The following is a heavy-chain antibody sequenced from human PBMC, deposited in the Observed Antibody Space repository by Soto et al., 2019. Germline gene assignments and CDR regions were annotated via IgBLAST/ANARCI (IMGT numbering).Heavy chain of an antibody. Sequence: SETLSLTCTVSGDSISSYYWSWIRQPPGKGLEWIGYIYNNGSTNYNPSLKSRVTISVDTSKNQFSLKLSSVTAADTAVYYCARDARKVVWGMDVWGQGTTVTVSS. CDR1: GDSISSYY. CDR3: ARDARKVVWGMDV. CDR2: IYNNGST. D-gene: IGHD2-8*02. J-gene: IGHJ6*02. V-gene: IGHV4-59*13.